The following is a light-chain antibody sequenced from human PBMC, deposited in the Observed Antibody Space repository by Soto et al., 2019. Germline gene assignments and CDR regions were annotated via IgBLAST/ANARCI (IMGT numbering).Light chain of an antibody. V-gene: IGLV2-8*01. Sequence: QSVLTQPPSASGSPGQSVTISCTGTSSDVGGYNYVSWYQQHPGKAPKLMIYEVSKRPSGVPDRFSGSKSGNTASLTVSGLQAEDEADYYCTSYAGYTSLGVLGGGTKVTVL. CDR3: TSYAGYTSLGV. CDR1: SSDVGGYNY. CDR2: EVS. J-gene: IGLJ3*02.